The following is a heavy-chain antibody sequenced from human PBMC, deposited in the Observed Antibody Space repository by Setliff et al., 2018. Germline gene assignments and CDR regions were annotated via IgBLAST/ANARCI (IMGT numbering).Heavy chain of an antibody. V-gene: IGHV4-34*01. Sequence: PSETLSLTCAVYGGSFSGYHWSWIRQPPGKGLEWIGEISHSGDPNYNPSLKSRVTISLDTSKNHFSLKLDSVTAADAALYYCARSPSSGAYWNPRPFYSDYWARGTLVTVSS. D-gene: IGHD1-26*01. CDR2: ISHSGDP. J-gene: IGHJ4*02. CDR3: ARSPSSGAYWNPRPFYSDY. CDR1: GGSFSGYH.